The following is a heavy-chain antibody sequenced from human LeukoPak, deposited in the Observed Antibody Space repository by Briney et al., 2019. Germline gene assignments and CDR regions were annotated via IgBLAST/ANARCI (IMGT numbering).Heavy chain of an antibody. V-gene: IGHV3-15*01. CDR1: GFTFSSYG. CDR2: ILTKADGETR. D-gene: IGHD3-3*01. CDR3: TSRLITTNDY. Sequence: GGSLRLSCAASGFTFSSYGMHWVRQAPGKGLEWLGRILTKADGETRDYAAPAKGRFTISRDDSKNTLYLQMNSLKTEDTAIYFCTSRLITTNDYWGQGTLVTVSS. J-gene: IGHJ4*02.